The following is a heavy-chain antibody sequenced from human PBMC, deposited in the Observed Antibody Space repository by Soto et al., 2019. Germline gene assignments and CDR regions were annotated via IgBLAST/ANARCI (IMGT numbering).Heavy chain of an antibody. CDR2: ISGSGGST. CDR3: AKDLYSSSSPLHFDY. J-gene: IGHJ4*02. V-gene: IGHV3-23*01. CDR1: GFTFSSYA. D-gene: IGHD6-6*01. Sequence: EVQLLESGGGLVQPGGSLRLSCAASGFTFSSYAMSWVRQAPGKGLEWVSAISGSGGSTYYADSVKGRFTISRDNSKNTLYLQMNRLRAEDTAVYYCAKDLYSSSSPLHFDYWGQGTLVTVSS.